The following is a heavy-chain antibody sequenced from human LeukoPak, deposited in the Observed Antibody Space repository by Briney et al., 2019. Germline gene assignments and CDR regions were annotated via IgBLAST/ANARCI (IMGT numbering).Heavy chain of an antibody. D-gene: IGHD1-26*01. Sequence: SETLSLTCAVSGGSISSGGYSWSWIRQPPGKGLEWIGYIYHSGSTNYNPSLKSRVTMSVDTSKNQFSLKLSSVTAADTAVYYCARDRVGGSSHDAFDIWGQGTMVTVSS. CDR1: GGSISSGGYS. J-gene: IGHJ3*02. CDR2: IYHSGST. V-gene: IGHV4-30-2*01. CDR3: ARDRVGGSSHDAFDI.